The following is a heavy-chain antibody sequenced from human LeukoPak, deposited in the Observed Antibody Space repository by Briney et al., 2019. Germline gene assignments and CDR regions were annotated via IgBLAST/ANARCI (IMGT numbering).Heavy chain of an antibody. Sequence: AASVKVSCKASGGTFSSYAISWVRQAPGQGLEWMGRIIPILGIANYAQRFQGRVTITADKSTSTAYMWLSSLRSEDTAVYYCASGPSYDWFDYWGQGTLVTVSS. D-gene: IGHD5-12*01. CDR2: IIPILGIA. J-gene: IGHJ4*02. V-gene: IGHV1-69*04. CDR1: GGTFSSYA. CDR3: ASGPSYDWFDY.